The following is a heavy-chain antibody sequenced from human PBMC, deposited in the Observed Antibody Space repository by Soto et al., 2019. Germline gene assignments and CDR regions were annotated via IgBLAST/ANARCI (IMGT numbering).Heavy chain of an antibody. CDR1: GGSISTYF. V-gene: IGHV4-4*07. J-gene: IGHJ6*02. CDR2: IYTTGST. CDR3: AREGGYFDSSGSGVYHYHGVDV. D-gene: IGHD3-22*01. Sequence: QLQLQESGPGLVKPSETLSLTCTVSGGSISTYFWSWIRQPAGGGLEWIGRIYTTGSTNYNPSLKSRVTMSLDTSRNQFSLKLSSVTAADTAVYYCAREGGYFDSSGSGVYHYHGVDVWGQGTTVTVSS.